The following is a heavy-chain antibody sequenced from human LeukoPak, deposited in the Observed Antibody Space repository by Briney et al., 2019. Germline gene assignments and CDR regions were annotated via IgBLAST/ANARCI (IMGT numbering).Heavy chain of an antibody. D-gene: IGHD2-21*01. J-gene: IGHJ1*01. CDR3: AKEEVPTPVIAMPLDFQP. V-gene: IGHV3-23*01. Sequence: GGSLRLSCAASGFTFSSYAMSWVRQAPGKGLEWVSAISGSGGSTYYADSVKGRFTISRDNSKNTLDLQMNSLRAEDTAVYCCAKEEVPTPVIAMPLDFQPWGQGSLVAVSS. CDR2: ISGSGGST. CDR1: GFTFSSYA.